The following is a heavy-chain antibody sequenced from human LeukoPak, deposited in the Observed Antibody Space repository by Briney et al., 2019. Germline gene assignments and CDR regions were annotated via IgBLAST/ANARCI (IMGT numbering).Heavy chain of an antibody. J-gene: IGHJ5*02. CDR3: AGEWLYARGLDP. D-gene: IGHD2-8*01. CDR1: GYTFTSYY. Sequence: ASVKVSCKASGYTFTSYYMHWVRQAPGQGLEWMGIINPSGGSTSYAQKFQGRVTRTRDTSTSTVYMELSSLRSEDTAVYYCAGEWLYARGLDPWGQGTLVTVSS. CDR2: INPSGGST. V-gene: IGHV1-46*01.